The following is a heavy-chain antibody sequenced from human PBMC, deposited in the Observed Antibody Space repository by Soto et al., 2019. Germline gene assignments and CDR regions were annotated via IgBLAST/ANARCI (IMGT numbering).Heavy chain of an antibody. Sequence: EGHLVESGGGLVKPGGSLRLSCAASRFSFSTYSLSWVRQAPGKGLEWVSSITSSSTYIHYADSVKGRFTISRDNAKNSLYLQMNSLRAEDTAVYYCARDNNFFDSGSGVDYWGQGTLVTVSS. CDR1: RFSFSTYS. CDR2: ITSSSTYI. D-gene: IGHD3-10*01. CDR3: ARDNNFFDSGSGVDY. V-gene: IGHV3-21*01. J-gene: IGHJ4*02.